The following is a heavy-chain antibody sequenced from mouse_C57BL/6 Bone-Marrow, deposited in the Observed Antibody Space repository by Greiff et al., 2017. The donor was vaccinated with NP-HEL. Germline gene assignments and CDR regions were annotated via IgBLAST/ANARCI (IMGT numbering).Heavy chain of an antibody. CDR3: ARDRRTGWYYFDY. V-gene: IGHV3-6*01. D-gene: IGHD2-3*01. J-gene: IGHJ2*01. CDR2: ISYDGSN. CDR1: GYSITSGYY. Sequence: EVKLQESGPGLVKPSQSLSLTCSVTGYSITSGYYWNWIRQFPGNKLEWMGYISYDGSNNYNPSLKNRISITRDTSKNQFFLKLNSVTTEDTATYYCARDRRTGWYYFDYWGQGTTLTVSS.